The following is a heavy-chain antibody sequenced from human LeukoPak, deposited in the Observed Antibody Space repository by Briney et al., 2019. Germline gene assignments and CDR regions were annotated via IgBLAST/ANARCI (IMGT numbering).Heavy chain of an antibody. D-gene: IGHD3-3*01. J-gene: IGHJ1*01. Sequence: SETLSLTCAVYGGSFSGYYWSWIRQPPGKGLEWIGGINHSGSTNYNPSLKSRVTISVDTSKNQFSLKLSSVTAADTAVYYCARGSLYYDFWSGYIRSEYFQHWGQGTLVTVSS. CDR1: GGSFSGYY. V-gene: IGHV4-34*01. CDR2: INHSGST. CDR3: ARGSLYYDFWSGYIRSEYFQH.